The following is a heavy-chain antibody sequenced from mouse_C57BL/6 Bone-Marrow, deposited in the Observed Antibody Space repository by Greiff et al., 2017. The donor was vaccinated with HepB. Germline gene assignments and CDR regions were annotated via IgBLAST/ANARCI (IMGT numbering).Heavy chain of an antibody. D-gene: IGHD2-5*01. CDR1: GYTFTSYW. CDR3: AIPYYSKKDYYAMDD. Sequence: QVQLQQPGAELVKPGASVKLSCKASGYTFTSYWMHWVKQRPGQGLEWIGMIHPNSGSTNYNEKFKSKATLTVDKSSSTAYMQLSSLTSEDSAVYYCAIPYYSKKDYYAMDDWGQGTSVTVSS. J-gene: IGHJ4*01. V-gene: IGHV1-64*01. CDR2: IHPNSGST.